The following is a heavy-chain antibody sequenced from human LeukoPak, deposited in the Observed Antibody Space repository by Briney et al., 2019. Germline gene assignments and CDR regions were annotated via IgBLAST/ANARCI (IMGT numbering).Heavy chain of an antibody. CDR3: AREAVNYYYGMDV. CDR2: IIPIFGTA. Sequence: SVKVSCKTSGGTFSSYAISWVRQAPGQGLEWMGGIIPIFGTANYAQKFQGRVTITADESTSTAYMELSSLRSEDTAVYYCAREAVNYYYGMDVWGQGTTVTVSS. CDR1: GGTFSSYA. V-gene: IGHV1-69*13. D-gene: IGHD3-16*02. J-gene: IGHJ6*02.